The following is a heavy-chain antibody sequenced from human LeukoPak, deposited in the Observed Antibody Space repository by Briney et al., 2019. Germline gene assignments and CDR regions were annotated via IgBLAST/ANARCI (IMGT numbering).Heavy chain of an antibody. V-gene: IGHV4-4*07. CDR3: AKDLTGLLDSGSDY. J-gene: IGHJ4*02. CDR1: GDSIISNY. CDR2: IYYSGST. D-gene: IGHD5-18*01. Sequence: SETLSLTCTVSGDSIISNYWSWIRQPAGQGLEWIGRIYYSGSTNYNPSLKSRLSISVDTSRNQFSLRLTSVTAADTAVYYCAKDLTGLLDSGSDYWGQGTLVTDSS.